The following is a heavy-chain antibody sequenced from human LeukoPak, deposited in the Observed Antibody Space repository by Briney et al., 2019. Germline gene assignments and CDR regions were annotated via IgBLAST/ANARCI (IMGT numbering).Heavy chain of an antibody. V-gene: IGHV1-69*06. Sequence: ASVKVSCKASGGTFSSYAISWVRQAPGQGLEWMGGIIPIFGTANYAQKFQGRVTITADKSTSTAYMELSSLRSEDTAVYYCARVGAGYSSGWFGYWGQGTLVTVSS. CDR3: ARVGAGYSSGWFGY. CDR1: GGTFSSYA. J-gene: IGHJ4*02. CDR2: IIPIFGTA. D-gene: IGHD6-19*01.